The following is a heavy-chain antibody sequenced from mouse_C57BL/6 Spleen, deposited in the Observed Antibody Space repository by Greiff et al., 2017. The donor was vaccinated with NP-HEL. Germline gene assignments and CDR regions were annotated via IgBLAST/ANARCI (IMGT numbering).Heavy chain of an antibody. CDR1: GFTFSSYA. D-gene: IGHD1-1*01. CDR3: TRDDYYGSSYWYFDV. Sequence: EVKVVESGEGLVKPGGSLKLSCAASGFTFSSYAMSWVRQTPEKRLEWVAYISSGGDYIYYADTVKGRFTISRDNARNTLYLQMSSLKSEDTAMYYCTRDDYYGSSYWYFDVWGTGTTVTVSS. J-gene: IGHJ1*03. V-gene: IGHV5-9-1*02. CDR2: ISSGGDYI.